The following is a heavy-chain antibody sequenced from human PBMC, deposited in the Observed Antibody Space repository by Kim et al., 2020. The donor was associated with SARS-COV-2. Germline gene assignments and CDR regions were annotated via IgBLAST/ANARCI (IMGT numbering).Heavy chain of an antibody. CDR1: GYTFTGYY. Sequence: ASVKVSCKASGYTFTGYYIHWVRQAPGQGLEWMGWINPNSGDTKYAQKFQGRVTMTRDTSISTAYMELRSLKSDDTAVYYCARVHSSGSWSCFDSWGQGTLGTVSS. V-gene: IGHV1-2*02. D-gene: IGHD6-13*01. CDR2: INPNSGDT. J-gene: IGHJ4*02. CDR3: ARVHSSGSWSCFDS.